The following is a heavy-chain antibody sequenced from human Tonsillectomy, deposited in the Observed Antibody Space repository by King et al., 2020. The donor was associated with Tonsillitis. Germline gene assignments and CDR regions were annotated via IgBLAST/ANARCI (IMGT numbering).Heavy chain of an antibody. D-gene: IGHD1-26*01. CDR3: ARWSVLYYLGMDV. V-gene: IGHV1-2*02. Sequence: HVQLVESGAEVKKPGASVTVSCTASGYTFTSYYIHWVRQAPGQGLEWMGWINPNSGGTEYAQKFQGRVTMARDTSISTAYLELSRLRSDDAAVYYCARWSVLYYLGMDVGGQGTTVTVSS. CDR1: GYTFTSYY. CDR2: INPNSGGT. J-gene: IGHJ6*02.